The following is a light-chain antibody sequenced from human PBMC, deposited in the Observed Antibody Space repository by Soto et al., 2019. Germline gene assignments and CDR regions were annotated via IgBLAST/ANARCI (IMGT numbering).Light chain of an antibody. CDR1: RTVDGNY. V-gene: IGKV3-20*01. Sequence: EIVLTQSPGTLSLSPGERATLSCRASRTVDGNYLAWYHQKPGQAPRLLIHSASTRAPGIPDRFSASAARTDFTLTISRLEPEDSAVYYCQQYSASPRTFGPGTKVEIK. CDR3: QQYSASPRT. CDR2: SAS. J-gene: IGKJ4*01.